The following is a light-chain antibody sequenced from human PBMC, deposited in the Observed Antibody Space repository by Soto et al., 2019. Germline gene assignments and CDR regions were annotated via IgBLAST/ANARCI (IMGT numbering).Light chain of an antibody. Sequence: QSVLTQPPSVSGAPGQRVTISCTGSSSNIGAGYDVSWYQQLPGTAPKLLIYDDDKRPSGIPDRFSGSKSGTSATLGITGFQTGDEADYYCGSWDSSLSAYVFGTGTQLTVL. CDR3: GSWDSSLSAYV. CDR2: DDD. CDR1: SSNIGAGYD. V-gene: IGLV1-51*01. J-gene: IGLJ1*01.